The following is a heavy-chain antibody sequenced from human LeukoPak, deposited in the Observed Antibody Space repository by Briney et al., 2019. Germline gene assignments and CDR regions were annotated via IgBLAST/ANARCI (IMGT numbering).Heavy chain of an antibody. CDR3: ARDMTGPVDS. CDR2: INPDASYT. D-gene: IGHD3-9*01. Sequence: GGSLRLSCAASGFTFSSYGMNWVRQPPGKGLVWVSRINPDASYTDYADSVKGRFAVSRDNAKNTLYLQMNSLRAEDTAVYYCARDMTGPVDSWGQGTLVTVSP. CDR1: GFTFSSYG. V-gene: IGHV3-74*01. J-gene: IGHJ4*02.